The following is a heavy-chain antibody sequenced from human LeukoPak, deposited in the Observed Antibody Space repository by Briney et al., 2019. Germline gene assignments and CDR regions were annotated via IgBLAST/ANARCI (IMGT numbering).Heavy chain of an antibody. Sequence: GESLRLSCAVSRLTFRGYWMRWVRQAPGKGLEWVAAINKDGTEKRYVDSVEGRFTISRDNARNSVYLQMTSLGAEDTAVYYCATYTQHFGAPGGADYWGLGTLVTVSS. CDR2: INKDGTEK. D-gene: IGHD2-8*02. CDR1: RLTFRGYW. J-gene: IGHJ4*02. V-gene: IGHV3-7*03. CDR3: ATYTQHFGAPGGADY.